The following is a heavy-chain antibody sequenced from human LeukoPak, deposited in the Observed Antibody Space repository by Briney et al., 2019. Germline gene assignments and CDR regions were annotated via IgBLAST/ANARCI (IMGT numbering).Heavy chain of an antibody. CDR3: ARSIVVVIKGAFDI. D-gene: IGHD3-22*01. Sequence: ASVKVSCKASGYTFTSYYMHWVRQAPGQGLEWMGGIIPIFGTANYAQKFQGRVTITADESTSTAYMELSSLRSEDTAVYYCARSIVVVIKGAFDIWGQGTMVTVSS. J-gene: IGHJ3*02. V-gene: IGHV1-69*13. CDR1: GYTFTSYY. CDR2: IIPIFGTA.